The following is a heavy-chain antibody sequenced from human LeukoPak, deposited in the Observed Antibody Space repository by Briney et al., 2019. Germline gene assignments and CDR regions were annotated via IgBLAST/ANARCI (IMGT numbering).Heavy chain of an antibody. D-gene: IGHD3-22*01. CDR2: INHSGST. J-gene: IGHJ5*02. Sequence: PSETLSLTCAVYGGSFSGYYWSWIRQPPGKGLEWIGEINHSGSTNYNPSLKSRVTISVDTSKNQFSLKLSSVTAADTAVYYCARMPFRNYYDSSGYYRLSDWFDPWGQGTLVTVSS. CDR3: ARMPFRNYYDSSGYYRLSDWFDP. CDR1: GGSFSGYY. V-gene: IGHV4-34*01.